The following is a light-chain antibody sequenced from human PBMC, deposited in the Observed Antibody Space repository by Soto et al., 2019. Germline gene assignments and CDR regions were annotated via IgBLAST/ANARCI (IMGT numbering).Light chain of an antibody. CDR3: ASYTTSSTYV. Sequence: QSVLTQPASVSGSPGQSIAISCTGTSSDVGGYNYVSWYQQNPGKAPKFIIYDVSNRPSGVSDRFSGSKSGNTASLTISGLQAEDEADYYCASYTTSSTYVFGTGTMVTVL. CDR2: DVS. V-gene: IGLV2-14*01. J-gene: IGLJ1*01. CDR1: SSDVGGYNY.